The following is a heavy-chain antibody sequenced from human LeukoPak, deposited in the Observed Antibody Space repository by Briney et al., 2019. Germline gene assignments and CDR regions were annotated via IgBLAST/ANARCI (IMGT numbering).Heavy chain of an antibody. Sequence: SQTLSLTCAVSGGSISSGGYSWSWIRQPPGKGLEWIGYIYHSGSTYYNPSLKSRVTISVDTSKNQFSLKLSSVTAADTAVYYCARGRFSRGYDFVDYWGQGTLVTVSS. J-gene: IGHJ4*02. CDR3: ARGRFSRGYDFVDY. V-gene: IGHV4-30-2*01. CDR2: IYHSGST. CDR1: GGSISSGGYS. D-gene: IGHD5-12*01.